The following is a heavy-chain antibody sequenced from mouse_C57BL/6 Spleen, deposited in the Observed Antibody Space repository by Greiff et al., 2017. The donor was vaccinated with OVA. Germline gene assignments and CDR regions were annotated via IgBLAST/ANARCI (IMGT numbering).Heavy chain of an antibody. CDR2: IHPNSGST. V-gene: IGHV1-64*01. CDR3: ARDNWEYYFDY. CDR1: GYTFTSYW. D-gene: IGHD4-1*01. Sequence: QVQLQQPGAELVKPGASVKLSCKASGYTFTSYWMHWVKQRPGQGLEWIGMIHPNSGSTNYNEKFKSKATLTVDKSSSTAYMQLSSLTSEDSAVYDCARDNWEYYFDYWGQGTTLTVSS. J-gene: IGHJ2*01.